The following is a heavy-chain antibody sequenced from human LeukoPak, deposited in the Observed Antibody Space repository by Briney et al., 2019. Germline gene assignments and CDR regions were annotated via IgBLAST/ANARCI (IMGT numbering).Heavy chain of an antibody. CDR3: ARIVRDGYNTNWYFDL. J-gene: IGHJ2*01. CDR2: IYSDDGN. D-gene: IGHD5-24*01. V-gene: IGHV2-26*01. Sequence: SGPVLVNPTAPLTLTCTVSGFSRSTIRMGMSWIRQPPGKALEWLAHIYSDDGNSYSTSLKSRLTISKDTSKSQVVLTMTNMDPVDTATYYCARIVRDGYNTNWYFDLWGRGTLVTVSS. CDR1: GFSRSTIRMG.